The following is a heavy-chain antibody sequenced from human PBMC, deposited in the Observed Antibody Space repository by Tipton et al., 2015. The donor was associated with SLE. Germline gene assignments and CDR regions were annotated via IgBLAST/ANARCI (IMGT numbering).Heavy chain of an antibody. J-gene: IGHJ4*02. D-gene: IGHD1-26*01. Sequence: QLVQSGAEVKKPGASVMVSCKASGYTFGTYDVNWVRQATGQGLEWMGWMNSKSGDTAFAQKFKGRVTMTRNTSISTAYMELRSLTSDDTAVYYCASALVGARGDFDYWGQGTLVTVSS. V-gene: IGHV1-8*01. CDR1: GYTFGTYD. CDR3: ASALVGARGDFDY. CDR2: MNSKSGDT.